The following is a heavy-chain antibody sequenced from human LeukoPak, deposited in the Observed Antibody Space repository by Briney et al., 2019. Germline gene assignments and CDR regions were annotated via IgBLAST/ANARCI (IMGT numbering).Heavy chain of an antibody. CDR1: GGSISSGSYY. D-gene: IGHD5-24*01. J-gene: IGHJ2*01. CDR3: ARGRTDGYNFYWCFDL. CDR2: IFPSGST. Sequence: SETLSLTCTVSGGSISSGSYYWSWIRQPAGKGLEWIGCIFPSGSTNYNSSLKSRVTISVDTSKNQFSLKVSSVTAADTAVYYCARGRTDGYNFYWCFDLSGRGTLVTVSS. V-gene: IGHV4-61*02.